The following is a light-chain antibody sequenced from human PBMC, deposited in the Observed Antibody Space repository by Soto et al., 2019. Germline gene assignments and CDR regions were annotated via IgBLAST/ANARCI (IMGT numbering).Light chain of an antibody. CDR2: DVN. V-gene: IGLV2-11*01. CDR1: SSDVGSYKS. Sequence: QSALTQPRSVSASPGQSVTISCTGTSSDVGSYKSVSWYQQSPGKAPKLMIYDVNKRPSGVPDRFSGSKSGNTASLTISGLQAEDESDYYCAAWDDSLNGWLFGGGTKLTVL. CDR3: AAWDDSLNGWL. J-gene: IGLJ3*02.